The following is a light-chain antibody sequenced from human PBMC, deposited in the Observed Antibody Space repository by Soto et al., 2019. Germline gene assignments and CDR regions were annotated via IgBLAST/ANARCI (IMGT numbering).Light chain of an antibody. J-gene: IGKJ2*01. Sequence: IQMTQSPSLLSASVGDRVTITCQATQDIRKYLNWYQQTPGKAPKLLIYDASSLETGVPPRFSGSGSGTYFTFTISSLQPEDLATYYCQQSDDLPYAFGHGTKLEIK. CDR3: QQSDDLPYA. V-gene: IGKV1-33*01. CDR1: QDIRKY. CDR2: DAS.